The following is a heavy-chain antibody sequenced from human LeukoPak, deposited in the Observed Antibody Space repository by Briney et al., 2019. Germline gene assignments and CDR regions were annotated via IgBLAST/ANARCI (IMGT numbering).Heavy chain of an antibody. V-gene: IGHV1-24*01. CDR1: GYTLTESS. D-gene: IGHD6-19*01. J-gene: IGHJ4*02. Sequence: ASVKVSCKVSGYTLTESSMHWVRQAPGKGLEWMGGFDPEDGETIYAQKFQGRVTMTEDTSTDTAYMELSSLRSEDTAVYYCATGSSYSSGWYSGPFDYWGQGTLVTVSS. CDR3: ATGSSYSSGWYSGPFDY. CDR2: FDPEDGET.